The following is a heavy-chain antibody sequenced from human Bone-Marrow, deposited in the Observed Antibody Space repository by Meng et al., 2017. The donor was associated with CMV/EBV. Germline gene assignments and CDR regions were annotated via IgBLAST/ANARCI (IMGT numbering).Heavy chain of an antibody. J-gene: IGHJ4*02. D-gene: IGHD6-13*01. Sequence: QGQVQQWGAGLWKPSETLSLTCAVYGGSFSGYYWSWIRQPPGKGLEWIGEINHSGSTNYNPSLKSRVTISVDTSKNQFSLKLSSVTAADTAVYYCARGRTAAGATTTTFDYWGQGTLVTVSS. V-gene: IGHV4-34*01. CDR2: INHSGST. CDR1: GGSFSGYY. CDR3: ARGRTAAGATTTTFDY.